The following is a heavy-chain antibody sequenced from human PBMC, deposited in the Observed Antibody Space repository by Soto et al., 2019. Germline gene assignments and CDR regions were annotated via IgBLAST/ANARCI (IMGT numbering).Heavy chain of an antibody. Sequence: QLQLQESGPGLVKPSETLSLTCTVSGGCISSINYYWGWIRQPPGKGLEWIGSILYSGSPYYNPSLRSHVTISVDPSKNNFSLKLNSVTAADTALYFCARGHWSDHDPPTELNWFDPWGQGTLVPVSS. V-gene: IGHV4-39*01. CDR1: GGCISSINYY. D-gene: IGHD1-7*01. CDR2: ILYSGSP. CDR3: ARGHWSDHDPPTELNWFDP. J-gene: IGHJ5*02.